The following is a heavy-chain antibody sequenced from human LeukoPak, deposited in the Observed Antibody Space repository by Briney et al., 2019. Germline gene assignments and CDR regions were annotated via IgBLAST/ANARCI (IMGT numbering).Heavy chain of an antibody. V-gene: IGHV3-30*18. J-gene: IGHJ3*02. Sequence: QTGGSLRLSCAASGFTFSSYGMHWVRQAPGKGLEWVAVISYDGSNKYYADSVKGRFTISRDNSKNTLYLQMNSLRAEDTAVYYCAKGLILLWFGDPGTDAFDIWGQGTMVTVSS. CDR3: AKGLILLWFGDPGTDAFDI. CDR2: ISYDGSNK. D-gene: IGHD3-10*01. CDR1: GFTFSSYG.